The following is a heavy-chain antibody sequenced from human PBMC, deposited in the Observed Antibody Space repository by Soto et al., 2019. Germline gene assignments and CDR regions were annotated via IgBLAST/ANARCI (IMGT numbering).Heavy chain of an antibody. V-gene: IGHV3-33*01. Sequence: QVQLVESGGGVVQPGRSLRLSCAASGFTFSSYGMHWVRQAPGKGLEWVAVIWYDGSNKYYADSLRGRFTISRDNSKNTLYLQMNSLRAEDTAMYYCARGQFDDSSGGFDYWGQGALVTVSS. D-gene: IGHD3-22*01. CDR3: ARGQFDDSSGGFDY. CDR2: IWYDGSNK. J-gene: IGHJ4*02. CDR1: GFTFSSYG.